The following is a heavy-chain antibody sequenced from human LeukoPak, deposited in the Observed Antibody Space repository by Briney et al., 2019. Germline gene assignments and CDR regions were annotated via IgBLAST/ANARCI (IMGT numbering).Heavy chain of an antibody. V-gene: IGHV3-7*04. J-gene: IGHJ4*02. Sequence: GGSLRLSCAASGFTFSNYWMSWVRQASGKGLEWVANIKKDGSEKYYVDSVKGRFTISRDNAKNSLYLQLNSLRADDTDVYYCARARSGYYSDYWGQGTLITVSS. CDR2: IKKDGSEK. CDR3: ARARSGYYSDY. D-gene: IGHD3-3*01. CDR1: GFTFSNYW.